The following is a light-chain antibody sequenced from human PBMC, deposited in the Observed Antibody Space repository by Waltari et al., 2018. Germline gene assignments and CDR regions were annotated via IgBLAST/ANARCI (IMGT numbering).Light chain of an antibody. CDR1: QSVTRA. V-gene: IGKV3-20*01. CDR2: GAS. CDR3: KHYLRLPVT. Sequence: EIVLTQSPGTLSLSPGESATLSCRTSQSVTRALAWYQQKPGQAPRLLIYGASNRATGIPDRVSGRGSGTDFSLTISRLEPEDFAGYYCKHYLRLPVTFGQGTKVEVK. J-gene: IGKJ1*01.